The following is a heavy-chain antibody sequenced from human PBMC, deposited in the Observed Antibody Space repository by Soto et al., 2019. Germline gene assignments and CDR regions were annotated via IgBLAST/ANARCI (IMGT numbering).Heavy chain of an antibody. CDR3: ATPWGGGGVFDY. V-gene: IGHV4-39*01. J-gene: IGHJ4*02. Sequence: SQTVSLTCTVCGPSTSSGGYYWDAIRQPPGKGLEWIGSIYYSGSTYYNPSLKSRVTISVDTSKNQFSLKLSSVTAADTAVYYCATPWGGGGVFDYWGQGTLVTVSS. CDR1: GPSTSSGGYY. D-gene: IGHD3-16*01. CDR2: IYYSGST.